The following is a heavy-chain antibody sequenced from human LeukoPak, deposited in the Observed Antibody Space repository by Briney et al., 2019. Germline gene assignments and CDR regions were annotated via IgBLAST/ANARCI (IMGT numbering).Heavy chain of an antibody. CDR3: ARGVRGYRGYGGTLGGY. J-gene: IGHJ4*02. V-gene: IGHV4-34*01. D-gene: IGHD5-12*01. CDR1: GGSFSGYY. Sequence: SETLSLTCAVYGGSFSGYYWSWIRQPPGKGLEWIGEINYSGSTNYNPSLKSRVTISVDTSKNQFSLKLSSVTAADTAVYYCARGVRGYRGYGGTLGGYWGQGTLVTVSS. CDR2: INYSGST.